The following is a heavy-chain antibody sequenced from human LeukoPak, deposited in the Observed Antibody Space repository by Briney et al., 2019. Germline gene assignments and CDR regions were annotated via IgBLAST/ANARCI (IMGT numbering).Heavy chain of an antibody. CDR1: GFTFSNYG. CDR3: DAVARLFDY. Sequence: GGSLRLSCEASGFTFSNYGMHWVRQAPGKGLEGVAFIRYDGSNQYYADSVKGRFTISRDNSKNTLFLQMNRLRAEDTAVYYCDAVARLFDYWGQGTLVTVSP. CDR2: IRYDGSNQ. J-gene: IGHJ4*02. D-gene: IGHD6-19*01. V-gene: IGHV3-30*02.